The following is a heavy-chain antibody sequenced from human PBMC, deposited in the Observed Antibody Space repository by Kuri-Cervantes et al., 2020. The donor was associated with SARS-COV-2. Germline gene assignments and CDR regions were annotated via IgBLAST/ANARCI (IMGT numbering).Heavy chain of an antibody. D-gene: IGHD2-2*01. CDR1: GFTFSSYW. V-gene: IGHV3-7*01. J-gene: IGHJ3*02. CDR3: ASQDIVVVPAANAFDT. CDR2: IKQDGSER. Sequence: GGSLRLSCAASGFTFSSYWMSWVRQAPGKGLEWVANIKQDGSERFYVDSVKGRFTISRDNAKNSLYLQMNSLRAEDTAVYYCASQDIVVVPAANAFDTWGQGTMVTVSS.